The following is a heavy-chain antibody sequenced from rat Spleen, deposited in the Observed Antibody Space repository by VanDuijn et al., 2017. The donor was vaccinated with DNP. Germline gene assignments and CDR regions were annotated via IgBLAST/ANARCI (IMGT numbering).Heavy chain of an antibody. V-gene: IGHV4-2*01. J-gene: IGHJ2*01. D-gene: IGHD1-11*01. Sequence: EVLLVESDGGLVQPGRSLKLSCAASGFNFNDYWMGWVRQAPGKGLERIGEINKESSTINYSPSSKDKFTISRDNAQNTLYLQMSKLGSEDTAIYYCARGPNYGGYLDYFDYWGQGVMVTVSA. CDR2: INKESSTI. CDR3: ARGPNYGGYLDYFDY. CDR1: GFNFNDYW.